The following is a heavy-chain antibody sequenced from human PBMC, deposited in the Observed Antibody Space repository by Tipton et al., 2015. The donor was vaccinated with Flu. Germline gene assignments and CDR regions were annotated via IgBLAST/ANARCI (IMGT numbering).Heavy chain of an antibody. CDR1: GDSMTSSRYY. Sequence: TLSLTCSVSGDSMTSSRYYWGWIRQPPGKGLEWIGSIFHSGSTYYNPSLKSRVTISVDTSKNQFSLKLISVTAADTAVYYCARVSPGVESWLDPWGQGTLVTVSS. V-gene: IGHV4-39*07. J-gene: IGHJ5*02. CDR3: ARVSPGVESWLDP. D-gene: IGHD3-3*01. CDR2: IFHSGST.